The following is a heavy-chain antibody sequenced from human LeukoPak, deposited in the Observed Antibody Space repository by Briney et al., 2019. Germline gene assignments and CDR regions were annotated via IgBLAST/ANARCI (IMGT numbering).Heavy chain of an antibody. CDR3: ARLLYFDEAHFDY. J-gene: IGHJ4*02. D-gene: IGHD2/OR15-2a*01. V-gene: IGHV4-59*01. CDR2: IYSRGDT. Sequence: PSETLFLTCTVSGASINDYHWSWIRQPPGKGLEWIGYIYSRGDTNYNPSLKGRVAMSVDTSRRQFSLKVSSVTAADTAVYYCARLLYFDEAHFDYWGQGTLVTVSS. CDR1: GASINDYH.